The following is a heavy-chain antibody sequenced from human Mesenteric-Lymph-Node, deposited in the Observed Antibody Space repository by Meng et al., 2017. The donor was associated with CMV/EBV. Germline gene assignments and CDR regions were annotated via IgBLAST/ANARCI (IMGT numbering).Heavy chain of an antibody. CDR2: MNPNSGNT. CDR1: GYTFTSYD. Sequence: ASVKVSCKASGYTFTSYDINWVRQATGQGLEWMGWMNPNSGNTGYAQKFQGRVTMTSDTSTTTVYMELSSLRSDDTAIYYCARDLFGEPMTRGIIGYWGQGTLVTVSS. J-gene: IGHJ4*02. D-gene: IGHD3-10*01. V-gene: IGHV1-8*01. CDR3: ARDLFGEPMTRGIIGY.